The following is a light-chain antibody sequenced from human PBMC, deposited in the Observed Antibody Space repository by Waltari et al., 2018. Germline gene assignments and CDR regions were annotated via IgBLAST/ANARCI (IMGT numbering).Light chain of an antibody. V-gene: IGKV2-28*01. Sequence: DIVMTQSPLSLPVSPGEPASISCRSIQSLLHSSGYTFLDWYVQKPGQAPQLLIYLVSDRASGVPDRFSGSGSGTDFTLKISRVEAEDVGLYYCMQARQTPWTFGQGTKVEIK. J-gene: IGKJ1*01. CDR1: QSLLHSSGYTF. CDR3: MQARQTPWT. CDR2: LVS.